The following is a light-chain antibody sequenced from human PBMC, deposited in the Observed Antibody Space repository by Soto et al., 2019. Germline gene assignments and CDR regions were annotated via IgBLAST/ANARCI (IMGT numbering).Light chain of an antibody. J-gene: IGKJ2*01. V-gene: IGKV3-15*01. CDR3: QQYNNWPPKYT. CDR2: GAS. CDR1: QSVSIN. Sequence: EIVMTQSPATLSVSPGERATLSCRASQSVSINLAWYQQKPGQAPRLLIYGASTRATAIPARFSGSGSGTYFTLTISSLQSEDFAVYYCQQYNNWPPKYTFGQGTKLEIK.